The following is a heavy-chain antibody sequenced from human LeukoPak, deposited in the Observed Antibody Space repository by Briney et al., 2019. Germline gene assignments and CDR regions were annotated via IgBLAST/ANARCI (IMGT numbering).Heavy chain of an antibody. Sequence: PSQTLSLTCTVSGGSISSGGYYWSWIRQHPGKGLEWIGYIYYSGSTYYNPSLESRVTISVDTSKNQFSLKLSSVTAADTAVYYCARAVRGPMVRGVPDAFDIWGQGTMVTVSS. D-gene: IGHD3-10*01. CDR3: ARAVRGPMVRGVPDAFDI. V-gene: IGHV4-31*03. CDR1: GGSISSGGYY. J-gene: IGHJ3*02. CDR2: IYYSGST.